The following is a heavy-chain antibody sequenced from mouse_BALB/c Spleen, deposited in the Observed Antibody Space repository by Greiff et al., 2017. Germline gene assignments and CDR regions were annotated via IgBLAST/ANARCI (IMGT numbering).Heavy chain of an antibody. CDR2: ISYSGST. V-gene: IGHV3-2*02. CDR1: GYSITSDYA. Sequence: EVQLVESGPGLVKPSQSLSLTCTVTGYSITSDYAWNWIRQFPGNKLEWMGYISYSGSTSYNPSLKSRISITRDTSKNQFFLQLNSVTTEDTATYYCARYGYGHYYAMDYWGQGTSVTVSS. D-gene: IGHD1-2*01. J-gene: IGHJ4*01. CDR3: ARYGYGHYYAMDY.